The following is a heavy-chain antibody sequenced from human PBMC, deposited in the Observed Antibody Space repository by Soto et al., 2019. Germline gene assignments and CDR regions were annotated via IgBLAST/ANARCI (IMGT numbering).Heavy chain of an antibody. Sequence: SETLSLTCAVCGGSISSNKWCSWVRQPPGKGLEWIGEIYHSGSTNYNPSLKSRVTISLDKSKNQFSLKLTSVTAADSAVYYCARDDHIVVVPTSLGAMDVWGQGTTVTVSS. CDR2: IYHSGST. V-gene: IGHV4-4*02. D-gene: IGHD2-2*01. CDR3: ARDDHIVVVPTSLGAMDV. J-gene: IGHJ6*02. CDR1: GGSISSNKW.